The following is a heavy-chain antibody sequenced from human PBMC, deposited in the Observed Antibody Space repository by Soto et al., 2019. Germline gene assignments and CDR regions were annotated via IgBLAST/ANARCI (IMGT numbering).Heavy chain of an antibody. CDR2: IYYSGST. Sequence: QVQLQESGPGLVKPSQTLSLTCTVSGGSISSGGYYWSWIRQHPGQGLGWIGYIYYSGSTYYNPSLESRVTISVDSSQNQFSLKLSSVTAAETAVYYCARDHYYDSSGYYSAFDILGQGTMVTVSS. CDR1: GGSISSGGYY. D-gene: IGHD3-22*01. V-gene: IGHV4-31*03. J-gene: IGHJ3*02. CDR3: ARDHYYDSSGYYSAFDI.